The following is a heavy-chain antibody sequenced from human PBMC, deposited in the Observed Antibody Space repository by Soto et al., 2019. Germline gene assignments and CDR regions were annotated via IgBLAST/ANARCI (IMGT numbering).Heavy chain of an antibody. D-gene: IGHD3-22*01. J-gene: IGHJ6*02. V-gene: IGHV1-69*13. CDR3: ASCSSGYYYGILDYFYYGMDV. CDR2: IIPIFGTA. CDR1: GGTFSSYA. Sequence: GASVKVSCKASGGTFSSYAISWVRQAPGQGLEWMGGIIPIFGTANYAQKFQGRVTITADESTSTAYMELSSLRSEDTAVDYCASCSSGYYYGILDYFYYGMDVWGQATTVTVSS.